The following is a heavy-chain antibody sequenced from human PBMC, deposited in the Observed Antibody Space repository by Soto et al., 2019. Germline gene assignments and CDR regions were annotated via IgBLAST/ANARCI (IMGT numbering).Heavy chain of an antibody. CDR3: AKGDRIQLSLSRCDY. D-gene: IGHD5-18*01. V-gene: IGHV3-23*01. J-gene: IGHJ4*02. CDR2: ISGSGGRT. CDR1: EFTCGNAA. Sequence: GGLNRLCNTAAEFTCGNAARRWILEGPGKGLEWVSAISGSGGRTYYADSVKGRFTISRDNSKNTLYRQMNSLRAEGTAVYYCAKGDRIQLSLSRCDYWGPGTPVTASS.